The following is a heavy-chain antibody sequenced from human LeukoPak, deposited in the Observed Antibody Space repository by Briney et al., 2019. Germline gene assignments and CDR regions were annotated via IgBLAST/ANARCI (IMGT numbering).Heavy chain of an antibody. J-gene: IGHJ4*02. CDR1: GYTFTAYH. CDR3: ARVLARYGNLDY. CDR2: INPNSGGT. D-gene: IGHD1-14*01. V-gene: IGHV1-2*02. Sequence: ASVKVSCKASGYTFTAYHIHWVRQAPGQGLEWMGWINPNSGGTNYTQKFQGRVTMTRDTSISTAYLELNRLTSDDTAVYYCARVLARYGNLDYWGQGILVTVSS.